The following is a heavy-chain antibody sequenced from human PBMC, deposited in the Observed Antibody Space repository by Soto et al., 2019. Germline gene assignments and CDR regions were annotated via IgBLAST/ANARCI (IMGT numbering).Heavy chain of an antibody. Sequence: EVQLVESGGGLVKPGGSLGFSCAASGFTFISYSLNWVRQLPGKGLEWVSSISSISSYIYYADSVKGRFTISRDNAKNSLYLQMNSLRAEDTAVYYCARDQPGYSYGYGLGYWGQGTLVTVSS. J-gene: IGHJ4*02. CDR1: GFTFISYS. CDR2: ISSISSYI. CDR3: ARDQPGYSYGYGLGY. D-gene: IGHD5-18*01. V-gene: IGHV3-21*01.